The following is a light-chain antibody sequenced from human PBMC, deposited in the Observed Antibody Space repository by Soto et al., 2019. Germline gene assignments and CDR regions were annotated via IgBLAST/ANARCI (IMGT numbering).Light chain of an antibody. V-gene: IGLV1-44*01. J-gene: IGLJ2*01. CDR1: SSNIGSNT. CDR2: SNN. Sequence: QLVLTQPPSASGTPGQRVAISCSGSSSNIGSNTVNWYQQLPGTAPKLLIYSNNQRPSGVPDRFSGSVSGTSASLAISGLQSEDEADYYCATWDDSLNGPVFGGGTKLTVL. CDR3: ATWDDSLNGPV.